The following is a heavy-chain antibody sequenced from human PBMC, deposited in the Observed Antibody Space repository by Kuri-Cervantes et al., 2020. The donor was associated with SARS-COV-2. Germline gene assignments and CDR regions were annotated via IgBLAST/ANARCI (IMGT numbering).Heavy chain of an antibody. CDR3: ARGTSRDSGLMDAFDL. D-gene: IGHD3-10*01. J-gene: IGHJ3*01. Sequence: SQTLSLTCAVSGYSISSGYYWGWIRQPPGKGLEWIGSIYHSGSTYYNPSLKSRVTISVDTSKNQFSLKLSSVTAADTAVYYCARGTSRDSGLMDAFDLWGQGTMVTVSS. V-gene: IGHV4-38-2*01. CDR1: GYSISSGYY. CDR2: IYHSGST.